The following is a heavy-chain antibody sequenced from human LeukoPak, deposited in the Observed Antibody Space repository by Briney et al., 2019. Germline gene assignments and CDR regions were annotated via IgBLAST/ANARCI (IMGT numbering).Heavy chain of an antibody. Sequence: PSETLSLTCTVSGASINNYYWSWIRQPPGKGLEWIGYIFYRVNSNYNPSLKSRVTMSVDTSNNQFSLTLRSVNPADTALYYCAREFYGGNSSWIDCWGQGTLVTVSS. CDR3: AREFYGGNSSWIDC. CDR1: GASINNYY. CDR2: IFYRVNS. V-gene: IGHV4-59*01. J-gene: IGHJ4*02. D-gene: IGHD4-23*01.